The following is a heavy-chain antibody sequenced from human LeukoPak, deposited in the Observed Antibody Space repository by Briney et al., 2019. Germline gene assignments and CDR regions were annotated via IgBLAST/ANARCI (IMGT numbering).Heavy chain of an antibody. Sequence: PSETLSLTCTVSGGSISSYYWSWIRQPPGKGLEWIGYIYYSGSTNYNPSLKSRVTISVDTSKNQFSLKLSSVTAADTAVYYCARHGSGWSPFDYWGQGTLVTVSS. CDR3: ARHGSGWSPFDY. CDR2: IYYSGST. CDR1: GGSISSYY. V-gene: IGHV4-59*08. J-gene: IGHJ4*02. D-gene: IGHD6-19*01.